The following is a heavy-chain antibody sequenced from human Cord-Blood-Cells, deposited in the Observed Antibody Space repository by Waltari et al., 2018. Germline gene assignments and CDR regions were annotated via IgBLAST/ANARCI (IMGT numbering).Heavy chain of an antibody. J-gene: IGHJ6*02. CDR2: IVVGSGNT. CDR3: AAGSYDILTGYYYYYGMDV. CDR1: GFTFTSPA. D-gene: IGHD3-9*01. Sequence: QMQLVQSGPEVKKPGTSVKVSCKASGFTFTSPAVQWVRPARGQRLEWIGWIVVGSGNTNYAQKFQERVTITRDMSTSTAYMELSSLRSEDTAVYYCAAGSYDILTGYYYYYGMDVWGQGTTVTVSS. V-gene: IGHV1-58*01.